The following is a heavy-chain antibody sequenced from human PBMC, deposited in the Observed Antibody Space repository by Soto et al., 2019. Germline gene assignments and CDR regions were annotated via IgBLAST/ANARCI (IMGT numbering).Heavy chain of an antibody. CDR2: MSYDGSHK. V-gene: IGHV3-30*18. Sequence: PGGSLRLSCAASGFTFSSYGMHWVRQAPGKGLEWVAVMSYDGSHKNCADSVKGRFTISRDNSKNTLFLQMNSLRAEDTAVYYCAKGFYDRGGYVIDYWGQGTLVTVSS. CDR1: GFTFSSYG. J-gene: IGHJ4*02. CDR3: AKGFYDRGGYVIDY. D-gene: IGHD3-22*01.